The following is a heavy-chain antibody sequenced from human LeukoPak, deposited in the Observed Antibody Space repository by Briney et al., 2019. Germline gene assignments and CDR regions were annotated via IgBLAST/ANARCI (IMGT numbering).Heavy chain of an antibody. CDR2: ISGSGGST. V-gene: IGHV3-23*01. Sequence: QPGGSLRLSCAASGFTFSSYAMSWVRQAPGKGLEWVSAISGSGGSTYYADSVKGRFTISRDNSKNTLYLQMNSLRAEDTAVYYCAKDGSITMIVVVLNYFDYWGQGTLVTVSS. CDR1: GFTFSSYA. J-gene: IGHJ4*02. CDR3: AKDGSITMIVVVLNYFDY. D-gene: IGHD3-22*01.